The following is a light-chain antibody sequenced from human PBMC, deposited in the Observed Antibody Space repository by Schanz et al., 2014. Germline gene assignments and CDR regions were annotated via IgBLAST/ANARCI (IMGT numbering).Light chain of an antibody. J-gene: IGLJ3*02. CDR1: RSNIGSNS. V-gene: IGLV1-44*01. CDR2: SND. Sequence: VLAQPPSASETPGQRISISCSGGRSNIGSNSVNWYQQLPGTAPKLLIYSNDRRPSGVPDRFSASKSGTSASLAISGLQSEDEADYYCAAWDDSLNGQLFGGGTKLTVL. CDR3: AAWDDSLNGQL.